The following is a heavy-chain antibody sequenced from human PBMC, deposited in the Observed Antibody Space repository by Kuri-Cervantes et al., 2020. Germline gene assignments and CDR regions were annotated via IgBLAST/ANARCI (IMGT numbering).Heavy chain of an antibody. CDR2: IYWDDDK. V-gene: IGHV2-5*02. J-gene: IGHJ5*02. D-gene: IGHD3-10*01. CDR1: GFSLSTSGVG. Sequence: SGPTLVKPTQTLTLTCTFSGFSLSTSGVGVGWIRQPPGKALEWLALIYWDDDKRYSPSLKSRLTITRDISKHQVVLTMTNMDPVDTATYYCAHRHYGSGTPNWFDPWGQGTLVTVSS. CDR3: AHRHYGSGTPNWFDP.